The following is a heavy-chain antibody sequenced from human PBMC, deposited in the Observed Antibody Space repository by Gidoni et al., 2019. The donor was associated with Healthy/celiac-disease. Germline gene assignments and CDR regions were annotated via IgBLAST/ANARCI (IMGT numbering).Heavy chain of an antibody. Sequence: EVQLLESGGGLVQPGGSLRLSCAASGLPFSSYAMSWVRQAPGKGLEWVSAISGSGGSTYYADSVKGRFTISRDNSKNTLYLQMNSLRAEDTAVYYCAKDRSLASTLLEADWFDPWGQGTLVTVSS. J-gene: IGHJ5*02. V-gene: IGHV3-23*01. CDR3: AKDRSLASTLLEADWFDP. CDR2: ISGSGGST. CDR1: GLPFSSYA. D-gene: IGHD3-10*01.